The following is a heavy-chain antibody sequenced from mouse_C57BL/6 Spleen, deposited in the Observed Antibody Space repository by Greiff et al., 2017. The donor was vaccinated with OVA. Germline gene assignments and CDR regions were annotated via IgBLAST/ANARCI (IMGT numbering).Heavy chain of an antibody. V-gene: IGHV1-59*01. J-gene: IGHJ2*01. D-gene: IGHD1-1*01. CDR2: IDPSDSYT. Sequence: QVQLQQPGAELVRPGTSVKLSCKASGYTFTSYWMHWVKQRPGQGLEWIGVIDPSDSYTNYNQKFKGKATFTVDTSSSTAYMQLSSLTSEDSAVYYCARAVITTVVAYYFDYWGQGTTLTVSS. CDR3: ARAVITTVVAYYFDY. CDR1: GYTFTSYW.